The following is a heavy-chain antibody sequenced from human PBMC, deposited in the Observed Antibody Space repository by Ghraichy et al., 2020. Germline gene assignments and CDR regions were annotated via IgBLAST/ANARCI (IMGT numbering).Heavy chain of an antibody. Sequence: SCAISGDSVSSNTAAWNWIRQSPSRGLEWLGRAYYRSKWYNDYAVSVKRRIYINPDTSKNQFSLQLISVTPEDTAVYYCAREVWGAFDIWGQGTMVTVSS. V-gene: IGHV6-1*01. D-gene: IGHD1-26*01. CDR3: AREVWGAFDI. J-gene: IGHJ3*02. CDR1: GDSVSSNTAA. CDR2: AYYRSKWYN.